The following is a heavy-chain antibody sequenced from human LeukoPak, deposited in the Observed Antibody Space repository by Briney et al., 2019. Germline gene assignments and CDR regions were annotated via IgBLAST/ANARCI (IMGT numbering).Heavy chain of an antibody. D-gene: IGHD5-18*01. CDR1: GFTFSSYW. CDR3: ARLRGYSYGYIVDY. CDR2: IKQDGSEK. J-gene: IGHJ4*02. Sequence: GGSLRLSCAASGFTFSSYWMSWVRQAPGKGLEWVANIKQDGSEKYYEDSVKGRFTISRDNAKNSLYLQMNSLRAEDTAVYYCARLRGYSYGYIVDYWGQGTLVTVSS. V-gene: IGHV3-7*01.